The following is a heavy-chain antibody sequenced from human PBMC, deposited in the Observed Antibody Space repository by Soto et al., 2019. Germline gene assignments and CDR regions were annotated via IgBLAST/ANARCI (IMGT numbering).Heavy chain of an antibody. CDR2: ISSSSSYM. Sequence: EVQLVESGGGLVKPGGSLRLSCAASGFTFSSYSMNWVRQAPGKGLEWVSSISSSSSYMYYADSVKGRFTISRDNAKNLLYLQMNSLRAEDTAVYYCARVGYGDYALDYWGQGTLVTVSS. D-gene: IGHD4-17*01. V-gene: IGHV3-21*01. CDR1: GFTFSSYS. J-gene: IGHJ4*02. CDR3: ARVGYGDYALDY.